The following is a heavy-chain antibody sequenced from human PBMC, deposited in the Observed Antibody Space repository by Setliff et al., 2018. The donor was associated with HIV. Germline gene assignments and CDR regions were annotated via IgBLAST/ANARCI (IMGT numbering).Heavy chain of an antibody. J-gene: IGHJ5*02. V-gene: IGHV4-61*09. D-gene: IGHD3-16*01. CDR1: GGSLRRGTSY. CDR2: IYSGGST. CDR3: ARRWGGENNFFDT. Sequence: LSLTCTVSGGSLRRGTSYWSWVRRPAGKGLEWIGHIYSGGSTSYNPSLESRVAISFDASENQFSLKMTSVTAADTARYFCARRWGGENNFFDTWGQGVPVTVTS.